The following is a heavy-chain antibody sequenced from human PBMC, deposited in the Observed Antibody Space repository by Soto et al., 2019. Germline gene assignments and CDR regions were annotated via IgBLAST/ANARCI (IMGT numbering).Heavy chain of an antibody. D-gene: IGHD3-10*01. CDR3: VKREARGSGSPY. V-gene: IGHV3-23*01. Sequence: GGSLRLSCSASGFPFNSYAMSWVRQAPGKGLEWVSGISGSGGNTYYADSVKGRYTISRDNSKNTLYLRMNSLRGEDTAVYYCVKREARGSGSPYWGQGTLVTVSS. J-gene: IGHJ4*02. CDR2: ISGSGGNT. CDR1: GFPFNSYA.